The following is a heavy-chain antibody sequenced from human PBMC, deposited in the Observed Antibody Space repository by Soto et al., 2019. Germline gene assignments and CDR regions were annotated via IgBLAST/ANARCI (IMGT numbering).Heavy chain of an antibody. J-gene: IGHJ3*02. CDR1: GFSLSTSGVG. V-gene: IGHV2-5*02. D-gene: IGHD6-19*01. CDR3: AHLPSIAVAGPDDAFDI. CDR2: IYWDDDK. Sequence: QITLKESGPTLVKPTQTLTLTCTFSGFSLSTSGVGVGWIRQPPGKALEWLALIYWDDDKRYSPSLKSRLTITKDTSQNQGVLTMTNMDPVDTATYYCAHLPSIAVAGPDDAFDIWGQGTMVTVSS.